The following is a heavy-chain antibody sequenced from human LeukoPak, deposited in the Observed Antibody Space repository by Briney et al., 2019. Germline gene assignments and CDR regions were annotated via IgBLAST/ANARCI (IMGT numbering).Heavy chain of an antibody. Sequence: PGGSLRLSCAASGFTLSSYSMNWVRQAPGKGLEWVSYISSSSSTIYYADSVKGRFTISRDNAKNSLYLQMNSLRAEDTAVYYCARDPYYYGSGSYSDYWGQGTLVTVSS. CDR3: ARDPYYYGSGSYSDY. V-gene: IGHV3-48*04. CDR2: ISSSSSTI. D-gene: IGHD3-10*01. J-gene: IGHJ4*02. CDR1: GFTLSSYS.